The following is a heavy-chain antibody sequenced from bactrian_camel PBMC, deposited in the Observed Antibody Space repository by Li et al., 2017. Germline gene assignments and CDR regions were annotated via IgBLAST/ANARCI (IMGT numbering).Heavy chain of an antibody. Sequence: VQLVESGGGLVQPGGSLRLSCAASGFTFSNYAMSWARQAPGKGLEWVAAIYSGDSSALYDDKAKGRFTISQDNASKTVVLQMNSLKPEDTAMYYCGVYDAYGGRCSFREDFYDYWGPGTQVTVS. D-gene: IGHD6*01. CDR3: GVYDAYGGRCSFREDFYDY. V-gene: IGHV3S40*01. CDR2: IYSGDSSA. J-gene: IGHJ4*01. CDR1: GFTFSNYA.